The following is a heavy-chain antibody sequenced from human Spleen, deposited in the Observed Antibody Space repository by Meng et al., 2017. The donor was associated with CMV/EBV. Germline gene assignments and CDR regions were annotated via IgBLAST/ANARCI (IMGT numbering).Heavy chain of an antibody. CDR2: IKQDGSEK. J-gene: IGHJ4*02. CDR3: ARLRRGIAGVGTGPFEY. CDR1: GFTFSSYW. D-gene: IGHD6-19*01. Sequence: GGSLRLSCAASGFTFSSYWMSWVRQAPGKGLEWVANIKQDGSEKYYVDSVKGRFNISRDNAKNSLYLQMNSLRAEDTAVYYCARLRRGIAGVGTGPFEYWGQGTLVTVSS. V-gene: IGHV3-7*01.